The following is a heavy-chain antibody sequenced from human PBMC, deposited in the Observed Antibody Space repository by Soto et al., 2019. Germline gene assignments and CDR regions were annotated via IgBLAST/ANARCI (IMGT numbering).Heavy chain of an antibody. Sequence: PGGSLRLSCAASGFTFSDYYMSWIRQAPGKGLEWVSYISSSSSYTNYADSVKGRFTISRDNAKNSLYLQMNSLRAEDTAVYYCARAGYSGSSAGYWGQGTLVTVSS. CDR3: ARAGYSGSSAGY. D-gene: IGHD1-26*01. CDR1: GFTFSDYY. V-gene: IGHV3-11*03. CDR2: ISSSSSYT. J-gene: IGHJ4*02.